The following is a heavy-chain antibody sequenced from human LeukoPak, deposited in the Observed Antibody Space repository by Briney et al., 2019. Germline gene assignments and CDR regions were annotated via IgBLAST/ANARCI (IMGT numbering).Heavy chain of an antibody. CDR2: ISGDGGST. CDR1: GLTFGDYA. J-gene: IGHJ4*02. CDR3: AKDSNYDSSGYLDY. Sequence: GGSLRLSSAASGLTFGDYAMHWVRQAPGKGLEWVSLISGDGGSTYYADSVKGRFTISRDNSKNSLYLQMNSLRTEDTALYYCAKDSNYDSSGYLDYWGQGTLVTVSS. D-gene: IGHD3-22*01. V-gene: IGHV3-43*02.